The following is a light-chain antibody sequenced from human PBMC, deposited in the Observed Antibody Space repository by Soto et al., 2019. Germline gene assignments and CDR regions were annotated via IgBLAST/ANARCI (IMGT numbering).Light chain of an antibody. CDR2: GAS. CDR3: QQYKNWPL. J-gene: IGKJ5*01. V-gene: IGKV3-15*01. Sequence: EIVLTQSPGTLSLSPGERATLSCRASQSLSSSYLAWYQQKPGQAPRLLLYGASTRATGIPVRFSGSGFGTESTLTISSLQSEDFAVYYCQQYKNWPLFGQGTRLEIK. CDR1: QSLSSSY.